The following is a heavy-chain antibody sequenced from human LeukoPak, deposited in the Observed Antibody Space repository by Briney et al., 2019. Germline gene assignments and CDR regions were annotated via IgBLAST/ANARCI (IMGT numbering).Heavy chain of an antibody. J-gene: IGHJ3*02. CDR1: GGSISSYY. Sequence: PSETLSLTCTVSGGSISSYYWSWIRQPPGKGLERIGYIYYSGSTNYNPSLKSRVTISLDTSENQISLRLTSVTAADTAVYYCASVDTAMVLAHAFDIWGQGTMVTVSS. V-gene: IGHV4-59*08. D-gene: IGHD5-18*01. CDR2: IYYSGST. CDR3: ASVDTAMVLAHAFDI.